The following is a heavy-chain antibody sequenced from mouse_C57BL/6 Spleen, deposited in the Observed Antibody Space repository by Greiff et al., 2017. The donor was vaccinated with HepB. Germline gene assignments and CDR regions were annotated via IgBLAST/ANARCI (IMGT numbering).Heavy chain of an antibody. V-gene: IGHV5-6*01. CDR1: GFTFSSYG. D-gene: IGHD1-1*01. Sequence: EVMLVESGGDLVKPGGSLKLSCAASGFTFSSYGMTWVRQTPDKRLEWVATISSGGSYTYYPDSVKGRFTISRDNAKNTLNLQMSRLKSEDTAMYYCARQPTVLATSVPFDYWGQGTTLTVSS. CDR2: ISSGGSYT. J-gene: IGHJ2*01. CDR3: ARQPTVLATSVPFDY.